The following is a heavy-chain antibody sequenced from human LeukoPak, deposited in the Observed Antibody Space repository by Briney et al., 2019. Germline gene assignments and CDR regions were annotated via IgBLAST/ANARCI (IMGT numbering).Heavy chain of an antibody. D-gene: IGHD2-2*01. CDR1: GFTFSSYA. CDR3: AKDPSRLMVVVVPAARYFDY. CDR2: ISGSGGST. Sequence: GALRLSCAASGFTFSSYAMKWVRQAPGKGLEWVSAISGSGGSTYYADSVKGQFTISRDNSKNTLYLQMNSLRAEDTAVYYCAKDPSRLMVVVVPAARYFDYWGQGTLVTVSS. J-gene: IGHJ4*02. V-gene: IGHV3-23*01.